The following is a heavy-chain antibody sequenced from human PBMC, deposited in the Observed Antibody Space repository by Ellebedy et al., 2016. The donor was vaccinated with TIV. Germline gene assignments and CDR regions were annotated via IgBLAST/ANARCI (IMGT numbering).Heavy chain of an antibody. V-gene: IGHV3-7*01. CDR3: ARAIGAGDGK. CDR2: IKEDGSAI. CDR1: GFTFSTYW. Sequence: GGSLRLXXAASGFTFSTYWMHWVRQAPGKGLDWVANIKEDGSAIYYVDSVKGRFTISRDNAKNSLYLQMNSLRTEDTAVYYCARAIGAGDGKWGQGALVTVSS. D-gene: IGHD2-15*01. J-gene: IGHJ4*02.